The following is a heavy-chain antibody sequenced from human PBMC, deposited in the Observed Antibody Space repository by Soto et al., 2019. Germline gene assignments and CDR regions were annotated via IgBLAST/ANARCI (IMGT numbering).Heavy chain of an antibody. V-gene: IGHV1-8*01. CDR2: MNPNIGET. Sequence: QVQLVQSGAEVKKPGASVKVSCRASGYTFTNYDINWVRQASGHGLEWMGRMNPNIGETHYEQEFQGRVDRTWXTXLXXDYKEPSRLKSGHTADYYPARAPIPDTNWLYYIDPWGQGTPVTVSS. J-gene: IGHJ5*02. CDR3: ARAPIPDTNWLYYIDP. CDR1: GYTFTNYD. D-gene: IGHD7-27*01.